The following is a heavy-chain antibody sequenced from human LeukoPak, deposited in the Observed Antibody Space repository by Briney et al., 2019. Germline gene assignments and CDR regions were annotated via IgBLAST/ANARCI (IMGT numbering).Heavy chain of an antibody. J-gene: IGHJ4*02. Sequence: GSLRLSCAASGFSFSDSALHWVRQASGKGLEWVGRIRRKDYSYATAYAASVKGRFTISRDDSKNTAYLQMNSLKTEDTAVYYCSRLHSGWDLYSFDYWGQGALVTVSS. CDR3: SRLHSGWDLYSFDY. CDR2: IRRKDYSYAT. CDR1: GFSFSDSA. V-gene: IGHV3-73*01. D-gene: IGHD6-19*01.